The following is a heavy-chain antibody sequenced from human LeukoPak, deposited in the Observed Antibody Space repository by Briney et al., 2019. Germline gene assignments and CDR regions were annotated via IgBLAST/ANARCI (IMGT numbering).Heavy chain of an antibody. CDR2: ISYDGSNT. D-gene: IGHD2-15*01. J-gene: IGHJ4*02. V-gene: IGHV3-30*04. CDR3: AKSGLNRFDY. Sequence: GGSLRLSCAASRFTFSSYAMLWVRQLPGKGLEWVAIISYDGSNTYYADSVKGRFTISRDNSKNTLYLQMNSLRAEDTAVYYCAKSGLNRFDYWGQGTLVTVSS. CDR1: RFTFSSYA.